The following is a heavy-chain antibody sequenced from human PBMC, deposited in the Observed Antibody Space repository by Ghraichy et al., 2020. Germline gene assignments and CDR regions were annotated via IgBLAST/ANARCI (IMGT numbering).Heavy chain of an antibody. CDR2: ISYDGSNK. V-gene: IGHV3-30*18. D-gene: IGHD6-19*01. Sequence: GGSLRLSCAASGFTFSSYGMHWVRQAPGKGLEWVAVISYDGSNKYYADSVKGRFTISRDNSKNTLYLQMNSLRAEDTAVYYCAKDDPGIAVAGIDAFDIWGQGTMVTVSS. CDR3: AKDDPGIAVAGIDAFDI. J-gene: IGHJ3*02. CDR1: GFTFSSYG.